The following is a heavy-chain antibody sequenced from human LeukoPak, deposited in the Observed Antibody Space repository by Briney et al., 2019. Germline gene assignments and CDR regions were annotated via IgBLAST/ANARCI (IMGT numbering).Heavy chain of an antibody. D-gene: IGHD2-21*02. CDR2: MNPNSGNT. CDR1: GYTFTNYD. CDR3: ARVTYCGGDCYNSGAFDV. Sequence: ASVKVSCKASGYTFTNYDINWVRQATGQGLEWMGWMNPNSGNTDYAQKFQGRVTMTRDTSISTAYMELSRLRSDDTAVYYCARVTYCGGDCYNSGAFDVWGQGTMVTVSS. V-gene: IGHV1-8*01. J-gene: IGHJ3*01.